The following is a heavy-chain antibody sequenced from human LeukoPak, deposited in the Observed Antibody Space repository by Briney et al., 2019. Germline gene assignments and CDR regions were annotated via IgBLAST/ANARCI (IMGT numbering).Heavy chain of an antibody. CDR1: GFTFSSYG. D-gene: IGHD3-3*01. CDR3: ARGDFWSGYHYYYYMDV. Sequence: GGSLRLSCAASGFTFSSYGMSWVRQAPGKGLEWVSAISGSGGSTYYADSVKGRFTISRDNSKNTLYLQMNSLRAEDTALYYCARGDFWSGYHYYYYMDVWGKGTTVTVSS. J-gene: IGHJ6*03. V-gene: IGHV3-23*01. CDR2: ISGSGGST.